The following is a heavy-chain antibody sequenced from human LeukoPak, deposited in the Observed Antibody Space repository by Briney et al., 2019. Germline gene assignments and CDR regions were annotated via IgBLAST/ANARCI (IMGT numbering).Heavy chain of an antibody. V-gene: IGHV3-11*01. CDR3: ARGPYYYDSSGYFVI. CDR1: GFTITDQY. CDR2: ISSSSSTI. D-gene: IGHD3-22*01. Sequence: PGGSLRLSCVVSGFTITDQYMGWIRQAPGKGLQWVSYISSSSSTIYYADPVKGRFTISRDNSKNTLYLQMNSLRSEDTAVYYCARGPYYYDSSGYFVIWGQGTMVTVSS. J-gene: IGHJ3*02.